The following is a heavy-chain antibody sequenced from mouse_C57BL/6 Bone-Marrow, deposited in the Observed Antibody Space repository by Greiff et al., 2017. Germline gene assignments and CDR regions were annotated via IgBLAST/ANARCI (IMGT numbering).Heavy chain of an antibody. CDR2: INPNNGGT. CDR3: ASYYSNYYAMDY. Sequence: VQLQQSGPELVKPGASVKISCKASGYTFTDYYMNWVKQSHGKSLEWIGDINPNNGGTSYNQQFKGKATLTVDKSSSTAYMELRSLTSEDSAVYYCASYYSNYYAMDYWGQGTSVTVAS. CDR1: GYTFTDYY. V-gene: IGHV1-26*01. D-gene: IGHD2-5*01. J-gene: IGHJ4*01.